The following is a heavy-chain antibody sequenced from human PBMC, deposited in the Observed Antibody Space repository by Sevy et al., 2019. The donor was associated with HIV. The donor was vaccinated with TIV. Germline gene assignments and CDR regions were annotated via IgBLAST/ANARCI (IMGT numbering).Heavy chain of an antibody. CDR1: GGSISSYY. CDR2: IYYSGST. D-gene: IGHD5-12*01. CDR3: ARDSVVATIFSTTRYYGMDV. Sequence: SETLSPTCTVSGGSISSYYRSWIRQPPGKGLEWIGYIYYSGSTNYNPSLKSRVTISVDTSKNQFSLKLSSVTAADTAVYYCARDSVVATIFSTTRYYGMDVWGQGTTVTVSS. J-gene: IGHJ6*02. V-gene: IGHV4-59*01.